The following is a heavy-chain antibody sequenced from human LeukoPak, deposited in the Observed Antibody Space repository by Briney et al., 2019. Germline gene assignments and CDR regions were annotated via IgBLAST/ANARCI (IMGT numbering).Heavy chain of an antibody. V-gene: IGHV3-21*01. D-gene: IGHD3-10*01. J-gene: IGHJ6*03. CDR1: GFTFSSYS. Sequence: PGGSLRLSCAASGFTFSSYSMNWVRQAPGKGLGWGSSISSSSSYIYYADSVKGRFTISRDNAKNSLYLQMNSLRAEDTAVYYCARDRRGSYYNVAYYYYMDVWGKGTTVTVSS. CDR2: ISSSSSYI. CDR3: ARDRRGSYYNVAYYYYMDV.